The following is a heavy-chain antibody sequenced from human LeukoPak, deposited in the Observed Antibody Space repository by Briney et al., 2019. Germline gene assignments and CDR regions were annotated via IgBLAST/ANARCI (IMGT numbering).Heavy chain of an antibody. J-gene: IGHJ4*02. D-gene: IGHD3-9*01. V-gene: IGHV3-48*03. CDR1: GFTFSSYE. CDR2: ISSSGSTI. CDR3: ARDILTGFAKYFDY. Sequence: GGSLRLSCAASGFTFSSYEMNWVRQAPGKGLEWVSYISSSGSTIYYADSVKGRFTISRDNAKNSLYLQMNSLRAEDTAVYYCARDILTGFAKYFDYWGQGALATVSS.